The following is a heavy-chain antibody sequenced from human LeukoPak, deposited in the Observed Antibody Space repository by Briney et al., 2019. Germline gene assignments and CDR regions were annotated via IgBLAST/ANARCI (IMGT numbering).Heavy chain of an antibody. CDR1: SGSISSYY. D-gene: IGHD1-14*01. V-gene: IGHV4-59*08. CDR2: IYYSGGT. Sequence: SETLSLTCTVSSGSISSYYWSWLRQPPGKGLGWIGQIYYSGGTIYNPSLKSRVTISVDTSKNQFSLKLSSVSAADTAAYYCARHGTGQKAFNIWGQGSMVTVSS. CDR3: ARHGTGQKAFNI. J-gene: IGHJ3*02.